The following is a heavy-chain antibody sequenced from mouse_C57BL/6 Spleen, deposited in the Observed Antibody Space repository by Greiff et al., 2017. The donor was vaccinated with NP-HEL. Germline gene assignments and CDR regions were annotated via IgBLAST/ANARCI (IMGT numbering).Heavy chain of an antibody. J-gene: IGHJ4*01. CDR3: ARHEGGLTPYDKGDYYAMDY. Sequence: QVQLKESGAELVKPGASVKLSCKASGYTFTEYTIHWVKQRSGQGLEWIGWFYPGSGSIKYNEKFKDKATLTADKSSSTVYMELSIFTSEDSAVYFCARHEGGLTPYDKGDYYAMDYWGQGTSVTVSS. CDR1: GYTFTEYT. CDR2: FYPGSGSI. D-gene: IGHD2-12*01. V-gene: IGHV1-62-2*01.